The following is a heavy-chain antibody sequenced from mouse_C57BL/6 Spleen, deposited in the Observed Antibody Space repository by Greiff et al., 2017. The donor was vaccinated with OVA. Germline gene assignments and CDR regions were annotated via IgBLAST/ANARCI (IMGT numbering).Heavy chain of an antibody. D-gene: IGHD1-1*01. CDR2: IDPEDGDT. J-gene: IGHJ2*01. Sequence: EVKLQESGAELVRPGASVKLSCTASGFNIKDYYMHWVKQRPEQGLEWIGRIDPEDGDTEYAPKFQGKATMTADTSSNTAYLQLSSLTSEDTAVYYCTLYYYGSRGVDYWGQGTTLTVSS. V-gene: IGHV14-1*01. CDR3: TLYYYGSRGVDY. CDR1: GFNIKDYY.